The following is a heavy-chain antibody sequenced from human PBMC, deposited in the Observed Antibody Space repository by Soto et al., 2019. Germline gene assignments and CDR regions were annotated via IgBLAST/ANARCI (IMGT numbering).Heavy chain of an antibody. CDR1: GFTFSSYA. D-gene: IGHD2-15*01. Sequence: GGSLRLSCAASGFTFSSYAMHWVRQAPGKGLEYVSAISSNGGSTYYANSVKGRFTISRDNSKNTLYLQMGSLRAEDMAVYYCARDFLGCSGGSCYNWFDPWGQGTLVTVSS. V-gene: IGHV3-64*01. J-gene: IGHJ5*02. CDR2: ISSNGGST. CDR3: ARDFLGCSGGSCYNWFDP.